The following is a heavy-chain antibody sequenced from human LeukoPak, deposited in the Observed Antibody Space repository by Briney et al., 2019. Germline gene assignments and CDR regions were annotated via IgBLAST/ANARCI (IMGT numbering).Heavy chain of an antibody. CDR2: TSYDGSNK. D-gene: IGHD3-10*01. J-gene: IGHJ3*01. CDR1: GFTFSSYA. V-gene: IGHV3-30-3*01. CDR3: ARDRGAPDSFDL. Sequence: GRSLRLSCAASGFTFSSYAMHWVRQAPGKGLEWVAVTSYDGSNKYYADSVKGRFTMSRDNAKNTLYLQMSSLRAEDTAVYYCARDRGAPDSFDLWGLGTMVTVSS.